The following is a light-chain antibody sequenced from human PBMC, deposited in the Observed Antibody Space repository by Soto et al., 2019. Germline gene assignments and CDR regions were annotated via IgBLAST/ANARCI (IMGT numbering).Light chain of an antibody. CDR3: QQSSNWPFT. CDR1: QSVSSY. J-gene: IGKJ3*01. Sequence: DIVLTQSPATLSLSPGESATLSCRASQSVSSYLAWYQQKPGQAPRLLIYAASNRATGIPARFSGSGSRTDFSLTISSLEPEDFAVYYCQQSSNWPFTVGPGTKVDI. V-gene: IGKV3-11*01. CDR2: AAS.